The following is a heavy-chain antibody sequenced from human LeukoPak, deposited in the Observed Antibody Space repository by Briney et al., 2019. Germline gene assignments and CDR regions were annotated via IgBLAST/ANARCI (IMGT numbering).Heavy chain of an antibody. CDR2: ISSSGTTI. J-gene: IGHJ3*02. V-gene: IGHV3-11*01. D-gene: IGHD4-4*01. CDR3: ASSHPTVTTGFHAFGI. Sequence: GGSLRLSCAASGFIFRDYYMSWIRQAPGKGLEWVSYISSSGTTIFYADSVKGRFTISRDNAKNSLYLQMNSLKAEDTAVYYCASSHPTVTTGFHAFGIWGQGTMVTVSS. CDR1: GFIFRDYY.